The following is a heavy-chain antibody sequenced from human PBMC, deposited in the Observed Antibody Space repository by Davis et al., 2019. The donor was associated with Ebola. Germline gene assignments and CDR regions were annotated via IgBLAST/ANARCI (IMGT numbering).Heavy chain of an antibody. Sequence: ASVTVSCKASGYTFTGYNIHWVRQAPGHGLEWMGRVISNSGDTNYAQQFQGRVTVTRDTSISTAYMELSSLRSDDTAVYYCARGHNYGFEYWGQGALVTVSS. CDR2: VISNSGDT. CDR3: ARGHNYGFEY. J-gene: IGHJ4*02. D-gene: IGHD5-18*01. V-gene: IGHV1-2*06. CDR1: GYTFTGYN.